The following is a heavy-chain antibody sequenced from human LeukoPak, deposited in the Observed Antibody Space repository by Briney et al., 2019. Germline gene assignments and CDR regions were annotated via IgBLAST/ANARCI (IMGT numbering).Heavy chain of an antibody. V-gene: IGHV4-30-4*08. CDR1: GGSISSGDYY. Sequence: SETLSLTYTVSGGSISSGDYYWSWIRQPPGKGLEWIGYIYYSGSTYYKPSLKSRVTISVDTSKNQFSLKLSSVTAADTAVYYCARVGGHSNSHYYYYMDVWGKGTTVTVSS. J-gene: IGHJ6*03. D-gene: IGHD4-11*01. CDR3: ARVGGHSNSHYYYYMDV. CDR2: IYYSGST.